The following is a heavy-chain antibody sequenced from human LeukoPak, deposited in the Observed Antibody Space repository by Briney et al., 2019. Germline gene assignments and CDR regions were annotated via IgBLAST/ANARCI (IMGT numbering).Heavy chain of an antibody. CDR1: GFTFSSYS. CDR2: ISSSSSYI. CDR3: ARDDGSGSYYRDY. D-gene: IGHD3-10*01. V-gene: IGHV3-21*01. Sequence: GRSLRLSCAASGFTFSSYSMNWVRQAPGKGLEWVSSISSSSSYIYYADSVKGRFTISRDNAKNSLYLQMNSLRAEDTAVYYCARDDGSGSYYRDYGGQGTLVTVSS. J-gene: IGHJ4*02.